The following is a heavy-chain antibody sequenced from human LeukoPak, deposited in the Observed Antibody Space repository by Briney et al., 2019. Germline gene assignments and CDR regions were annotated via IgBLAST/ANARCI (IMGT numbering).Heavy chain of an antibody. CDR2: ISGGSGNT. CDR1: GFTFSSYA. V-gene: IGHV3-23*01. D-gene: IGHD3-22*01. Sequence: GGSLRLSCVASGFTFSSYAMSWVRQSPGKGLEWVSGISGGSGNTEYADSVKGRFTISRDNSKNTLYLQMNSLRAEDTAVYYCARGGVESDRSDYSPFDYWGQGTLVTVSS. CDR3: ARGGVESDRSDYSPFDY. J-gene: IGHJ4*02.